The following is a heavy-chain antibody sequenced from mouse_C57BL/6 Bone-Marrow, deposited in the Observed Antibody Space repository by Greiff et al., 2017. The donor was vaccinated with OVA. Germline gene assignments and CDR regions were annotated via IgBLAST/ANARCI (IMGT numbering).Heavy chain of an antibody. CDR1: GYSITSGYY. V-gene: IGHV3-6*01. Sequence: ESGPGLVKPSQSLSLTCSVTGYSITSGYYWNWIRQFPGNKLEWMGYISYDGSNNYNPSLKNRISITRDTSKNQFFLKLNSVTTEDTATYYCARGGQFWGQGTLVTVSA. CDR3: ARGGQF. J-gene: IGHJ3*01. CDR2: ISYDGSN.